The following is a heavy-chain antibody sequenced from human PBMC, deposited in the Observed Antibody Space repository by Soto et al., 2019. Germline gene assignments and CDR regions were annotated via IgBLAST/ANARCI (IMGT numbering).Heavy chain of an antibody. CDR3: ARYRYYDSSGYYPIDY. CDR1: GGSISSGGYY. Sequence: PSETLSLTCTVSGGSISSGGYYWSWIRQHPGKGLEWIGYIYYSGSTYYNPSLKSRVTISVDTSKNQFSLKLSSVTAADTAVYYCARYRYYDSSGYYPIDYWGQGTLVTVSS. V-gene: IGHV4-31*03. CDR2: IYYSGST. J-gene: IGHJ4*02. D-gene: IGHD3-22*01.